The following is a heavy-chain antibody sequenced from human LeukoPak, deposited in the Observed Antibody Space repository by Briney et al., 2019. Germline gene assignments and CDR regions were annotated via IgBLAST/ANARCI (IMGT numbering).Heavy chain of an antibody. J-gene: IGHJ4*02. CDR1: GGTFRSYA. Sequence: ASVKVSCKASGGTFRSYAISWVRQAPGKGLEWMGGFDPEDGETISAQKFQGRVTMTEDTSTDTAYMELSSLRSEDTAVYYCATVSLDSSSWQNPNDYWGQGTLVTVSS. D-gene: IGHD6-13*01. V-gene: IGHV1-24*01. CDR3: ATVSLDSSSWQNPNDY. CDR2: FDPEDGET.